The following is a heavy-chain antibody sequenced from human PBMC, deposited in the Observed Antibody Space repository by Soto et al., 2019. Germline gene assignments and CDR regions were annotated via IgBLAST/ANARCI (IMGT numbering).Heavy chain of an antibody. CDR2: IKQDGSEK. D-gene: IGHD3-9*01. CDR3: AREGALLRYFDWSSIDY. Sequence: GGSLRLSCAASGFTFSSYWMSWVRQAPGKGLEWVANIKQDGSEKYYVDSVKGRFTISRGNAKNSLYLQMNSLRAEDTAVYYCAREGALLRYFDWSSIDYWGQGTLVTVSS. J-gene: IGHJ4*02. CDR1: GFTFSSYW. V-gene: IGHV3-7*01.